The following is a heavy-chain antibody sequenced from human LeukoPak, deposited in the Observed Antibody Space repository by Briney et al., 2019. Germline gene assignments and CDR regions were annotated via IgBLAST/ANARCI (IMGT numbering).Heavy chain of an antibody. Sequence: PSETLSLTCTVSGYSISSGYYWGWIRQPPGKGLEWIGSIYHSGSTYYKPSLKSRVTISVDTSKNQFSLKLSSVTAADTAVYYCARADSSSWYYYFDYWGQGTLVTVSS. D-gene: IGHD6-13*01. CDR1: GYSISSGYY. CDR3: ARADSSSWYYYFDY. CDR2: IYHSGST. V-gene: IGHV4-38-2*02. J-gene: IGHJ4*02.